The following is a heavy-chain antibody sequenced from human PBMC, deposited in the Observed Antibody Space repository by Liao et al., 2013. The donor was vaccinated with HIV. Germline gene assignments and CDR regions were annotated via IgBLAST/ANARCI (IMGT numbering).Heavy chain of an antibody. Sequence: QVQLQESGPGLVKPSETLSLTCAVYGGSFSGYYWSWIRQPPGKGLEWIGEINHGGSTYYNPSLKSRVTISIDTSKNQFSLKLSSVTAADTAVYYCASTPTDKGGEATSEYFQHWGQGTLVTVSS. CDR3: ASTPTDKGGEATSEYFQH. CDR1: GGSFSGYY. D-gene: IGHD1-26*01. J-gene: IGHJ1*01. CDR2: INHGGST. V-gene: IGHV4-34*10.